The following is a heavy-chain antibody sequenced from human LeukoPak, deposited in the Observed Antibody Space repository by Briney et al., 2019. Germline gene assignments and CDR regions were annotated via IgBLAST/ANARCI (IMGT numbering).Heavy chain of an antibody. V-gene: IGHV3-23*01. J-gene: IGHJ4*02. CDR1: AFTFSSYS. D-gene: IGHD3-10*01. Sequence: GGSLRLSCAASAFTFSSYSMNWVRQAPGKGLEWVSAINYSGGTTYYADSVKGRFTISRDSSKNTLYLQMNSLRAEDTAVYYCTKGHYYGSGSYWVWGQGTLVTVSS. CDR3: TKGHYYGSGSYWV. CDR2: INYSGGTT.